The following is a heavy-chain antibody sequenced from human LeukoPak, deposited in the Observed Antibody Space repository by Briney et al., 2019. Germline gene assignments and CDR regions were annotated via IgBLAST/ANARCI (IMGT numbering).Heavy chain of an antibody. CDR1: GGTFSSYA. CDR2: IIPILGIA. D-gene: IGHD6-19*01. CDR3: ASTHHGYSSGWYDY. Sequence: ASVKVSCKASGGTFSSYAISWVRQAPGQGLEWMGRIIPILGIANYAQKFQGRVTITADKSTSTAYMELSSLRSEDTAVYYCASTHHGYSSGWYDYWGQGTLVSVSS. J-gene: IGHJ4*02. V-gene: IGHV1-69*04.